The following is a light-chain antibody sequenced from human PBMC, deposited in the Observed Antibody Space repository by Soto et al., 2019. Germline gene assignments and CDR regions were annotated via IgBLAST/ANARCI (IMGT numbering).Light chain of an antibody. CDR1: QNVVTS. V-gene: IGKV3-11*01. J-gene: IGKJ4*01. CDR2: DAS. CDR3: QERREWLVN. Sequence: IVLTQSPATLSLSPRERASLSCRVSQNVVTSLSWFQQKPCQVPTLLIYDASNRATVIPARLSVSGSGAEFTLTIDSREPEDFAVYYCQERREWLVNFGGGTKV.